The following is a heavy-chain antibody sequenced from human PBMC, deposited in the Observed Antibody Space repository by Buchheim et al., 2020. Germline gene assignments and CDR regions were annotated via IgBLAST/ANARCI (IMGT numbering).Heavy chain of an antibody. Sequence: QVQLQQWGAGLLKPSETLSLTCAVYGGSFSGYYWSWIRQPPGKGLDGIGEINHSGSTNYNPSLKSRVTISVDTPKNQFPLKLSSVTAADTAVYYCARSAPVPPRAPRDWGQGTL. V-gene: IGHV4-34*01. CDR2: INHSGST. CDR1: GGSFSGYY. J-gene: IGHJ4*02. CDR3: ARSAPVPPRAPRD.